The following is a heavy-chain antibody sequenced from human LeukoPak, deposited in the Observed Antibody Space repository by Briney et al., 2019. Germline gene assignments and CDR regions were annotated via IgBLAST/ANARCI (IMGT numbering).Heavy chain of an antibody. CDR2: IYYSGTT. Sequence: SETLSLTCTVSGGSIGSYYWSWIRQPPGKGLEWIGYIYYSGTTNYNPSLKSRVTISVDTSKNQFSLKLSSVTAADTAVYYCARYSSSLPFDYWGQGTLVTVSS. CDR3: ARYSSSLPFDY. V-gene: IGHV4-59*08. D-gene: IGHD6-13*01. J-gene: IGHJ4*02. CDR1: GGSIGSYY.